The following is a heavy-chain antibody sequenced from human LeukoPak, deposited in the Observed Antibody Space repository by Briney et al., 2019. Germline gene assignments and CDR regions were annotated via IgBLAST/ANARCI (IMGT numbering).Heavy chain of an antibody. Sequence: SETLSITCTVSGGSIIGSYWTWIRQSPGEGLEWIGYIYNTVDVKYNPSLKSRVTISIDMSRNQFSLRLNSVTAADTAVYYCARSRNYDSSGYNPTYYFDFWGQGALVTVSS. V-gene: IGHV4-59*01. CDR1: GGSIIGSY. CDR2: IYNTVDV. J-gene: IGHJ4*02. D-gene: IGHD3-22*01. CDR3: ARSRNYDSSGYNPTYYFDF.